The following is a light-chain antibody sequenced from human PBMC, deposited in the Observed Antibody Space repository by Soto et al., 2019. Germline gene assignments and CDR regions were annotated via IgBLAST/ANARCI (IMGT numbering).Light chain of an antibody. Sequence: IQLTHSPSSLSASVVYRVTITFLSSQVISSYLAFYQQKPGKAPKLLMYAASTLQSGVPSRFSGSGSGTDFTLTISSLQPEDFATYYCQQSYSTPLTFGGGTKVDNK. V-gene: IGKV1-39*01. CDR1: QVISSY. J-gene: IGKJ4*01. CDR2: AAS. CDR3: QQSYSTPLT.